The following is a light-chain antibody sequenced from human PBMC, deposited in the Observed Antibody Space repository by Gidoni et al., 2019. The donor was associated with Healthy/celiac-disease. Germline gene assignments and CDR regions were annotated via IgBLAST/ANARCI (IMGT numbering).Light chain of an antibody. Sequence: DIVLTQSPGTLSLSPGERATLPCRASQRVSSGYLAWYQQKPGQAPRLLIYGASSRATGIPDRFSGSGSGTDFTLTISRLEPEDFAVYYCQQYGSSPPGLTFGGGTKVEIK. CDR2: GAS. CDR3: QQYGSSPPGLT. CDR1: QRVSSGY. J-gene: IGKJ4*01. V-gene: IGKV3-20*01.